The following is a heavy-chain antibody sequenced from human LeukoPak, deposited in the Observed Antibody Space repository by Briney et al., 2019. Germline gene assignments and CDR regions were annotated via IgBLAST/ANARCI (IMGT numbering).Heavy chain of an antibody. J-gene: IGHJ4*02. Sequence: GGSLRLSCAASGFTFSSYWMHWVRQAPGEGLVWVSRITSDGSSTNYADSVKGRFTISRDNAKNTLYLQMNSLRAGDTAVYYCATFGSSSWGGYWGQGTLVTVSS. CDR2: ITSDGSST. CDR1: GFTFSSYW. V-gene: IGHV3-74*01. D-gene: IGHD6-13*01. CDR3: ATFGSSSWGGY.